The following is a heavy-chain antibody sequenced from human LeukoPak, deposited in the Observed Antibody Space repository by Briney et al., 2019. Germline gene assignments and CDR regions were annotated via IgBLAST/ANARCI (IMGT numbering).Heavy chain of an antibody. CDR3: ARDRDLTSIAARPGPDAFDI. D-gene: IGHD6-6*01. V-gene: IGHV1-69*05. CDR1: GYSFSTYG. Sequence: SVKVSCKASGYSFSTYGISWVRQAPGQGLEWMGGIIPIFGTANYAQKFQGRVTITTDESTSTAYMELSSLRSEDTAVYYCARDRDLTSIAARPGPDAFDIWGQGTMVTVSS. J-gene: IGHJ3*02. CDR2: IIPIFGTA.